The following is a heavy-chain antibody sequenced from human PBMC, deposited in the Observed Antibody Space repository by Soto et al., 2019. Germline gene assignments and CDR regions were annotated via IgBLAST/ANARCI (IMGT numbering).Heavy chain of an antibody. CDR3: AKGDFVS. CDR1: GLAVSDNY. J-gene: IGHJ4*02. CDR2: IFSGGKT. Sequence: GGSLRLSCAASGLAVSDNYMSWVRQAPGRGLEWVAIIFSGGKTYHADSVKGRFTVSRDSSKNTVDLQMNSLRAEDTALYYCAKGDFVSWGQGTLVTVSS. V-gene: IGHV3-53*01. D-gene: IGHD3-16*01.